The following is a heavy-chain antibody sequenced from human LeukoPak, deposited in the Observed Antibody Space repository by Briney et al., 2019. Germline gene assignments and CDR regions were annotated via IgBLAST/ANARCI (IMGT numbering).Heavy chain of an antibody. D-gene: IGHD2-15*01. CDR1: GFSFTYYG. Sequence: GGSLRLSCAASGFSFTYYGMHWVRQAPGKGLEWVAFIRYDGSNKYYADSVKGRFTISRDNSKNTLYLQMNSLRAEDAAVYYCAKDEDVVVVAADAFDIWGQGTMVTVSS. CDR3: AKDEDVVVVAADAFDI. J-gene: IGHJ3*02. CDR2: IRYDGSNK. V-gene: IGHV3-30*02.